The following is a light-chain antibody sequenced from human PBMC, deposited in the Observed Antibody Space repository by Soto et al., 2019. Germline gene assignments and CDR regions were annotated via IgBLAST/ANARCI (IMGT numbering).Light chain of an antibody. Sequence: IVMTQSPATLSVSPGDSAILPCRASQSVDNDLAWYQQKPGQPPRLLIYDASTRATGIPARFSGSQSGTEFTLTISRLEPEDFAVYYCQQYGSSSTFGQGTRLEIK. J-gene: IGKJ5*01. CDR2: DAS. CDR3: QQYGSSST. CDR1: QSVDND. V-gene: IGKV3D-15*01.